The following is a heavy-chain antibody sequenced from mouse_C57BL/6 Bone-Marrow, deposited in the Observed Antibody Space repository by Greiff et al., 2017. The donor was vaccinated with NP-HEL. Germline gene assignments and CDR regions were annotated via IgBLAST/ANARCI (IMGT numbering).Heavy chain of an antibody. Sequence: EVKLQQSGPELVKPGASVKIPCKASGYTFTDYNMDWVKQSHGKSLEWIGDINPNNGGTIYNQKFKGKATLTVDKSSSTAYMELRSLTSEDTAVYYCARSSYYYGSSPFDYWGQGTTLTVSS. CDR2: INPNNGGT. J-gene: IGHJ2*01. CDR3: ARSSYYYGSSPFDY. V-gene: IGHV1-18*01. D-gene: IGHD1-1*01. CDR1: GYTFTDYN.